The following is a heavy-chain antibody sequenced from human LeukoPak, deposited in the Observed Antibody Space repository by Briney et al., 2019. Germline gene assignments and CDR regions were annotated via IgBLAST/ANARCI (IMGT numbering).Heavy chain of an antibody. CDR2: ISHDGSDQ. CDR3: ANDYGANFDW. D-gene: IGHD3-9*01. Sequence: GGSLRLSCAASGFTFINYGMHWVRQAPRKGLEWVAVISHDGSDQYYADSVKGRFTISRDNSKGTLFLQMNSLRVEDTAVYYCANDYGANFDWWGQGTMVTVSS. CDR1: GFTFINYG. J-gene: IGHJ3*01. V-gene: IGHV3-30*18.